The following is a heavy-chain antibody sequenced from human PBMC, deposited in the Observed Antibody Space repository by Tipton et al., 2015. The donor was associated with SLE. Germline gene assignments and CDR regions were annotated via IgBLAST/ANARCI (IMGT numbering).Heavy chain of an antibody. Sequence: TLSLTCTVSDASINSYYSWSWVRRSPGKGLEWIGNIYYSGSTYYNPSFKSRVTISVDRSKNQFSLKLSSVTAADTAVYYCARTNRLPYRVYFDSWGQGILVTVSS. CDR3: ARTNRLPYRVYFDS. J-gene: IGHJ4*02. CDR1: DASINSYYS. V-gene: IGHV4-59*12. CDR2: IYYSGST. D-gene: IGHD1-14*01.